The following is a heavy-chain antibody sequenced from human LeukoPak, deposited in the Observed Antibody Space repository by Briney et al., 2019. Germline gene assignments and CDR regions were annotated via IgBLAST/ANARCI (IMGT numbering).Heavy chain of an antibody. J-gene: IGHJ4*01. CDR1: GFTFSSYW. CDR2: INQDGSEK. V-gene: IGHV3-7*03. CDR3: AKSKVVAATMGRFDY. Sequence: GGSLRLSCAASGFTFSSYWMSWVRQAPGKGLEWVSNINQDGSEKYYADSVKGRFTISRDNSKNTLYLQMNSLRAEDTAVYYCAKSKVVAATMGRFDYWGHGTLVTVSS. D-gene: IGHD2-15*01.